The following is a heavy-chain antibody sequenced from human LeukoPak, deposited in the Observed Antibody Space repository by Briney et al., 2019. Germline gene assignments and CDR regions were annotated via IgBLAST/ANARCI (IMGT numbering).Heavy chain of an antibody. CDR2: ISSDGSST. CDR3: ARARYNWNDDY. J-gene: IGHJ4*02. V-gene: IGHV3-74*01. CDR1: GFTFRSFW. Sequence: PGWSLRLSCAASGFTFRSFWMDWVRQAPGKGLVWVSRISSDGSSTSYADSVQGRFTISRDNAKDTLYLQMNSLRAEDTAVYYCARARYNWNDDYWGQGTLVTVSS. D-gene: IGHD1-1*01.